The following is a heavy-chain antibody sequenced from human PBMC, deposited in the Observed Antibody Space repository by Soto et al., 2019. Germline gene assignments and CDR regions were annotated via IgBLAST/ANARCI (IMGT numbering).Heavy chain of an antibody. CDR3: AKSGGTVTNGMDV. V-gene: IGHV3-30*18. J-gene: IGHJ6*02. Sequence: QVLLVESGGGVVQPGRSLRLSCAASGFTFSSYGMHWVRQAPGKGLEWVAVISYDGSNKYYADSVKGRFTISRDNSKNTLYLQMNSLRAEDTAVYYCAKSGGTVTNGMDVWGQGTTVTVSS. CDR1: GFTFSSYG. D-gene: IGHD4-4*01. CDR2: ISYDGSNK.